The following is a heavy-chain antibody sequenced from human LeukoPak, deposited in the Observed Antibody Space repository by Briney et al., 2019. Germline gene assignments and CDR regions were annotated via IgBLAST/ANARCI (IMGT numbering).Heavy chain of an antibody. CDR3: ARDPHYYGSGSYSH. V-gene: IGHV3-53*01. Sequence: GGSLRLSCTASGFTFGDYAMSWVRQAPGKGLEWVSVIYSGGLTYYSDSVKGRFTISRDNSKNTLYLEMNSLRAEDTAMYYCARDPHYYGSGSYSHWGQGTLVTVSS. J-gene: IGHJ4*02. D-gene: IGHD3-10*01. CDR2: IYSGGLT. CDR1: GFTFGDYA.